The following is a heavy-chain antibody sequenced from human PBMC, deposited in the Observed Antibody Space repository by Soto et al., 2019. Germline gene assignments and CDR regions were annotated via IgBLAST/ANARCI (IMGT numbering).Heavy chain of an antibody. J-gene: IGHJ4*02. CDR2: IGGNGADT. V-gene: IGHV3-23*01. CDR1: GFIFSNYA. CDR3: ARSPKYGDYVSGYYFDY. Sequence: GGSLRLSCAASGFIFSNYAMSWVRQAPGKGLEWVSAIGGNGADTYYADSVKGRFTISRDNSKNTLYLQMNSLRAEDTAVYYCARSPKYGDYVSGYYFDYWGQGTLVTVSS. D-gene: IGHD4-17*01.